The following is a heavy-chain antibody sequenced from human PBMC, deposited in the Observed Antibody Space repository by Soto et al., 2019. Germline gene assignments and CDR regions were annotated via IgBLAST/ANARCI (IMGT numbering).Heavy chain of an antibody. CDR3: AEDVRRGVVVPAAIYPPKTPAGEFDY. V-gene: IGHV3-23*01. J-gene: IGHJ4*02. Sequence: GGSLRLSCAASGFTFSSYAMSWVRQAPGKGLEWVSAISGSGGSTYYADSVKGRFTISRDNSKNTLYLQMNSLRAEDTAVYYCAEDVRRGVVVPAAIYPPKTPAGEFDYWGQGTLVTVSS. D-gene: IGHD2-2*01. CDR1: GFTFSSYA. CDR2: ISGSGGST.